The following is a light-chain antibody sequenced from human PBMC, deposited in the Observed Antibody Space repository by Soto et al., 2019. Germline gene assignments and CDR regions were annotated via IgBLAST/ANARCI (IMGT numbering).Light chain of an antibody. J-gene: IGKJ3*01. CDR3: QQYNNWPFT. Sequence: VLRQSRATQSLSPGERATLSCRASQSVSSKLAWYQQKPGQAPRLLIYGASTRATGIPASFIGNGSGTEFTLTASSLQPEDFAVYYCQQYNNWPFTFGPGTKVDIK. CDR1: QSVSSK. V-gene: IGKV3-15*01. CDR2: GAS.